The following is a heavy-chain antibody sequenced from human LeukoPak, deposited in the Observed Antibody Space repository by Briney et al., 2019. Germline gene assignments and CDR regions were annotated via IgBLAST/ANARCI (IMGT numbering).Heavy chain of an antibody. V-gene: IGHV3-64*01. CDR1: GFTFSSYA. J-gene: IGHJ4*02. CDR2: ISSNGGST. D-gene: IGHD1-14*01. Sequence: QPGGSLRPSCAASGFTFSSYAMHWVRQAPGKGLEYVSAISSNGGSTYYANSVKGRFTISRDNSKNTLYLQMGSLRAEDMAVYYCARGGFFPPQWRTPFDYWGQGTLVTVSS. CDR3: ARGGFFPPQWRTPFDY.